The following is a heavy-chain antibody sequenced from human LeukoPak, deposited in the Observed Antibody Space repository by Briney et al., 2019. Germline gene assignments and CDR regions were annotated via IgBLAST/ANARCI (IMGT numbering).Heavy chain of an antibody. V-gene: IGHV3-48*01. CDR1: GFTFRSYS. D-gene: IGHD1-26*01. J-gene: IGHJ4*02. Sequence: GGSLRLSCAASGFTFRSYSMNWVRQAPGKGLEWVSYISSSSSTIYYADSVKGRFTISRDDSKSIAYLQMNSLKTEDTAVYYCTRAVYVGTYLYDYWGQGTLVTVSS. CDR2: ISSSSSTI. CDR3: TRAVYVGTYLYDY.